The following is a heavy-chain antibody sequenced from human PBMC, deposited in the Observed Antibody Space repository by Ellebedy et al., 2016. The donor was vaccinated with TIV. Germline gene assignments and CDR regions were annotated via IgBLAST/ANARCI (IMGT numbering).Heavy chain of an antibody. V-gene: IGHV1-8*01. J-gene: IGHJ6*02. CDR1: GYTFTSYD. CDR3: ARGLSPLDYYYGMDV. CDR2: MNPNSGNT. D-gene: IGHD3-3*02. Sequence: AASVKVSCKASGYTFTSYDINWVRQATGQGLEWMGWMNPNSGNTGYAQKFQGRFTMTRNTSISTAYMELSSLRSEDTAVYYCARGLSPLDYYYGMDVWGQGTTVTVSS.